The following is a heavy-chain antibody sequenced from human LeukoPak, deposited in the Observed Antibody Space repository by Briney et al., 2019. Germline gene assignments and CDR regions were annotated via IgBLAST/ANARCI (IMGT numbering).Heavy chain of an antibody. CDR2: IYYSGST. V-gene: IGHV4-59*08. J-gene: IGHJ4*02. Sequence: AETLSLTCTDSGCSISSYYRSWIRQPPGTGLEWIGYIYYSGSTNYNPSLKSRVTISVDTSKNQFSLKLSSVTAADTAVYYCARGRGSDYQPFDYWGQGTLVTVSS. CDR3: ARGRGSDYQPFDY. CDR1: GCSISSYY. D-gene: IGHD1-26*01.